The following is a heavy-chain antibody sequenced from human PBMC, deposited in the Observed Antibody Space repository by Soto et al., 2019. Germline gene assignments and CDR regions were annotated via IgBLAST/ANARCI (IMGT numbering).Heavy chain of an antibody. CDR2: TSYNGSNQ. CDR1: GFTFSTYA. CDR3: ARDRGLSYGLDY. V-gene: IGHV3-30-3*01. D-gene: IGHD4-17*01. Sequence: QVQLVESGGGVVQPGTSLRLSCAASGFTFSTYALHWVRQPPGKGLDWVAVTSYNGSNQYYADSVKGRFTISRDNTRNTVYLQMSSLRAEDTAVYYGARDRGLSYGLDYWGQGTLVTVSS. J-gene: IGHJ4*02.